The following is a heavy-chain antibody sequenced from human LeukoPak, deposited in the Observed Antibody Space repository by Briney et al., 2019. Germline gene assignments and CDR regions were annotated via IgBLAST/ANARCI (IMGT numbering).Heavy chain of an antibody. Sequence: PGGSLRLSCAASGFTFTYYSMSWVRQAPGKGLEGVSSINSRGDVTFYTDPVKGRFTISRDNSKNTLYLQINSLRGEDTAVYYCAKDRPNYYESNGHYYRLNGDYWGQGTLVTVSS. V-gene: IGHV3-23*01. CDR3: AKDRPNYYESNGHYYRLNGDY. CDR1: GFTFTYYS. D-gene: IGHD3-22*01. CDR2: INSRGDVT. J-gene: IGHJ4*02.